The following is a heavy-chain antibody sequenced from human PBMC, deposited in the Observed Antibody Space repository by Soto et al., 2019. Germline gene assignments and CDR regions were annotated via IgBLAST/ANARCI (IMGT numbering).Heavy chain of an antibody. D-gene: IGHD3-9*01. CDR3: ARGQCLTGYVLSYYSMDV. CDR1: GYTFTGHQ. J-gene: IGHJ6*02. V-gene: IGHV1-2*04. CDR2: INPNTGDT. Sequence: QVQLVQSGAEVKKLGASVKVSCKASGYTFTGHQIHWVRQAPGQGLEWVGWINPNTGDTNYFHRFPGWAPMTCDTSLSTAYMELSRLRCDDTAVFYCARGQCLTGYVLSYYSMDVWGQGTTVTVSS.